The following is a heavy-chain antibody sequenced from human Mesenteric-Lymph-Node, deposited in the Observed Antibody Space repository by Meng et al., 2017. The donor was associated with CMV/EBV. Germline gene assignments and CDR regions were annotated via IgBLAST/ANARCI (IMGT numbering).Heavy chain of an antibody. V-gene: IGHV1-8*01. CDR3: ARDTYCTSIDCHRPLYWFDP. CDR1: TSYD. Sequence: TSYDFNWVRQATGQGLEWMGWMSPNTGHTGYAQRFQGRVIMTRNTSISTVYMELSSLRSDDTAIYYCARDTYCTSIDCHRPLYWFDPWGQGTLVTVSS. J-gene: IGHJ5*02. CDR2: MSPNTGHT. D-gene: IGHD2-2*01.